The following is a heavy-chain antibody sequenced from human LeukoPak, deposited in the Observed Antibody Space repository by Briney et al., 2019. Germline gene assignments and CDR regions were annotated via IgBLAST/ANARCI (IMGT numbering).Heavy chain of an antibody. CDR1: GSTFSSYE. V-gene: IGHV3-48*03. D-gene: IGHD6-13*01. Sequence: PGGSLRLSCAASGSTFSSYEMNWVRQAPGKGLEWVSYISSSGSTIYYADSVKGRFTISRDNAENSLYLQMNSLRAEDTAVYYCARDFLQQLGGDYWGQGTLVTVSS. J-gene: IGHJ4*02. CDR3: ARDFLQQLGGDY. CDR2: ISSSGSTI.